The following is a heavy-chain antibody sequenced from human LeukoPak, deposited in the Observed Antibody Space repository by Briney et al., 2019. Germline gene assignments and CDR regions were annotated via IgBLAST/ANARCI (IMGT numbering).Heavy chain of an antibody. J-gene: IGHJ4*02. CDR1: GYTFTSYG. CDR2: ISAYNANT. Sequence: ASVKVSCKASGYTFTSYGISWVRQAPGQGLEWMGWISAYNANTNNAQKFQGRVTVTTDTSTSTAYMELRSLRSDDTAVYYCARDDRSGYYDDWGQGTLVTVSS. V-gene: IGHV1-18*01. CDR3: ARDDRSGYYDD. D-gene: IGHD3-22*01.